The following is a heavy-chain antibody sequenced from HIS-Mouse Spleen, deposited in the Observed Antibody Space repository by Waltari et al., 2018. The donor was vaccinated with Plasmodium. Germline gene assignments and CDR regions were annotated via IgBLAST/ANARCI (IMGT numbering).Heavy chain of an antibody. D-gene: IGHD6-6*01. CDR2: IYYSGSH. CDR3: ARGGYSSSSYYFDY. J-gene: IGHJ4*02. CDR1: GGSISSYY. V-gene: IGHV4-59*01. Sequence: QVQLQESGPGLVKPSETLSLTCTVSGGSISSYYWSWIRQPPGKGLEWIAYIYYSGSHNYNPPLKSRVTISVDTSKNQFSLKLSSVTAADTAVFYCARGGYSSSSYYFDYWGQGTLVTVSS.